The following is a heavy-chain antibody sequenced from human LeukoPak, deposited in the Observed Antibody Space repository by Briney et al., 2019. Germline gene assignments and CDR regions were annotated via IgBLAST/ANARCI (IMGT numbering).Heavy chain of an antibody. CDR2: IRYDGSNK. Sequence: GGSLRLSCAASGFTFSSYGMHWVRQAPGEGLEWVAFIRYDGSNKYYADSVKGRFTISRDNAKNTLYLQMNSLRAEDTAVYYCARGERDYSNYGWKYWGQGTLVTVSS. CDR1: GFTFSSYG. D-gene: IGHD4-11*01. CDR3: ARGERDYSNYGWKY. V-gene: IGHV3-30*02. J-gene: IGHJ4*02.